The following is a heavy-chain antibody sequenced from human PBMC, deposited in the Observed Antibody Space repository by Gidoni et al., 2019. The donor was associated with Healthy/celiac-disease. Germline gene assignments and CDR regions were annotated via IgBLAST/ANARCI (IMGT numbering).Heavy chain of an antibody. CDR1: AFTFSSYS. V-gene: IGHV3-21*01. CDR2: ISSSSSDI. J-gene: IGHJ6*02. Sequence: EVLLVESGGGLVKPGGSLRLSCAASAFTFSSYSMNWFRQAPGKGLEWVSAISSSSSDIYYADSVKGRFTISRENDKNSLYLQMNSRRAEDTAVYYCARVEMAFYYDDGMDVWGQGTTVTVSS. D-gene: IGHD3-3*02. CDR3: ARVEMAFYYDDGMDV.